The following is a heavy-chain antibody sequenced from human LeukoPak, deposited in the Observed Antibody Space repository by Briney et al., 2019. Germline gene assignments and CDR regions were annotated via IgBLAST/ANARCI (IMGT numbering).Heavy chain of an antibody. CDR2: IIPIFGTA. CDR3: ARCGMLALGYYYYYYMDV. Sequence: SVKVSCTASGGTFSSYAISWVRQAPGQGLGWMGGIIPIFGTANYAQKFQGRVTITADESTSTAYMELSSMRSEDTAVYYCARCGMLALGYYYYYYMDVWGKGTTVTVSS. D-gene: IGHD2-8*01. CDR1: GGTFSSYA. J-gene: IGHJ6*03. V-gene: IGHV1-69*13.